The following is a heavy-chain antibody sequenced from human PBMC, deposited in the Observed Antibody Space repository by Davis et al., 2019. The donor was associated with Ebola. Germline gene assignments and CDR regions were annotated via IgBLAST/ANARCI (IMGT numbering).Heavy chain of an antibody. V-gene: IGHV1-2*06. CDR2: INPNSGGT. CDR3: ARALAGIYYYGMDV. Sequence: AASVKVSCKASGYTFIGYYMHWVRQAPGQGLEWMGRINPNSGGTNYAQKFQGRVTMTRDTSISTAYMELSRLRSDDTAVYYCARALAGIYYYGMDVWGKGTTVTVSS. J-gene: IGHJ6*04. CDR1: GYTFIGYY. D-gene: IGHD6-13*01.